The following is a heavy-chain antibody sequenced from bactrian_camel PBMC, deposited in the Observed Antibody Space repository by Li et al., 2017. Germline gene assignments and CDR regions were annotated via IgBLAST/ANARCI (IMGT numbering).Heavy chain of an antibody. V-gene: IGHV3S1*01. D-gene: IGHD3*01. Sequence: VQLVESGGGSVQAGGSLRLSCAASGDTDSSHCLGWFRQAPGKEREGVAVIYTGGGSTHYADSVKGRFTISRDNAKNTLYLQMNSLKPEDTAMYYCTKDRSYGTRNWVQSTRGQGTQVTVS. CDR3: TKDRSYGTRNWVQST. CDR2: IYTGGGST. J-gene: IGHJ4*01. CDR1: GDTDSSHC.